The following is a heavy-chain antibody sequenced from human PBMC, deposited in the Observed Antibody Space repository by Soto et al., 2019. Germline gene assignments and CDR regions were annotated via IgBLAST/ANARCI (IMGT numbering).Heavy chain of an antibody. Sequence: SVTVSCKASGGTFSSYTISWVRQAPGQGLEWMGRIIPILGIANYAQKFQGRVTITADKSTSTAYMELSSLRSEDTAVYYCAREILWFGELLPNYYYSYLDVWGKGTTVTVSS. CDR3: AREILWFGELLPNYYYSYLDV. J-gene: IGHJ6*03. V-gene: IGHV1-69*04. CDR1: GGTFSSYT. CDR2: IIPILGIA. D-gene: IGHD3-10*01.